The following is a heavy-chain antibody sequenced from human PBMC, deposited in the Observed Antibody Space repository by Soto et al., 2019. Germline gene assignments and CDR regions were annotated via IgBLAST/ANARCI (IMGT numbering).Heavy chain of an antibody. V-gene: IGHV1-2*04. J-gene: IGHJ4*02. D-gene: IGHD6-19*01. Sequence: ASVKVSCKASGYTFTGYYMHWVRQAPGQGLEWMGWTNPNSGGTNYAQKFQGWVTMTRDTSISTAYMELSRLRSDDTAVYYCARAYQYSSGWYYFDYWGQGTLVTVSS. CDR2: TNPNSGGT. CDR1: GYTFTGYY. CDR3: ARAYQYSSGWYYFDY.